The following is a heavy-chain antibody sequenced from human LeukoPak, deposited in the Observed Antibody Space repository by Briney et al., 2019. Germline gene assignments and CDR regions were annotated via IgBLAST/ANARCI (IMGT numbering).Heavy chain of an antibody. CDR1: GGSISSYY. CDR2: IYYSGST. V-gene: IGHV4-59*01. Sequence: SETLSLTCTVSGGSISSYYWSWIRQPPGKGLEWIGYIYYSGSTNYNPSLKSRVTISVDTSKNQFSLKLSSVTAADTAVYYCASGGTAMVEDYWGQGTLVTVSS. J-gene: IGHJ4*02. D-gene: IGHD5-18*01. CDR3: ASGGTAMVEDY.